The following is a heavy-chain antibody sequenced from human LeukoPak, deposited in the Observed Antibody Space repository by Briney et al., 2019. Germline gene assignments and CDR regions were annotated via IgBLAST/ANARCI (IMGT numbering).Heavy chain of an antibody. V-gene: IGHV1-18*01. Sequence: GASVKVSCKASGYTFADYGFSWVRQAPGQGLEWMGWISTYDGKTNYAQKFQGRLTIITDTSTSTAYMELRSLKSDDTAVYYCARDPSIFGAVTTAYWGQGTLVTVS. D-gene: IGHD3-3*01. CDR2: ISTYDGKT. CDR3: ARDPSIFGAVTTAY. CDR1: GYTFADYG. J-gene: IGHJ4*02.